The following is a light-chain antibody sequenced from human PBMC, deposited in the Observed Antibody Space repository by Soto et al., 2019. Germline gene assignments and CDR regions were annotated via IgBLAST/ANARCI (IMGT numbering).Light chain of an antibody. CDR1: SSNIGSNY. J-gene: IGLJ2*01. Sequence: QAVVTQSPSASGTPGQRVTISCSGSSSNIGSNYVYWYQHLPGTAPKLLIYRNNQRPSGVPDRFSGSKSGTSASLAISGLRSEDEADYYCAAWDDSLSGVVFGGGTKVTVL. CDR2: RNN. CDR3: AAWDDSLSGVV. V-gene: IGLV1-47*01.